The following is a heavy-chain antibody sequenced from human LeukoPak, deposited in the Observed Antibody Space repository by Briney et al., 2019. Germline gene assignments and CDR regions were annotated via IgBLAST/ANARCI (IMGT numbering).Heavy chain of an antibody. CDR2: IGYDGSYE. CDR3: AKGKDYHIDY. V-gene: IGHV3-30*02. J-gene: IGHJ4*02. Sequence: GGSLRLSCGASGFTFSNYGMRWVRQAPGKGLEWVAFIGYDGSYEHYADSVRGRFTISRDNSKNTYYLQMNSLRAEDTAVYYCAKGKDYHIDYRGQGALVTVSS. D-gene: IGHD3-10*01. CDR1: GFTFSNYG.